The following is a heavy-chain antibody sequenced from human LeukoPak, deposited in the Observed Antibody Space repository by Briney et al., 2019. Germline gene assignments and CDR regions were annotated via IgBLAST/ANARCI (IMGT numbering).Heavy chain of an antibody. J-gene: IGHJ4*02. CDR3: ARYYYGSGSQGIDY. D-gene: IGHD3-10*01. Sequence: PGGSLRLSCAASGFTFSSYAMHWVRQAPGKGLEWVAVISYDGSNKYYADSVKGRFTISRDNSKNTLYLQMNSLRAEDTAVYYCARYYYGSGSQGIDYWGQGTLVTVSS. CDR2: ISYDGSNK. CDR1: GFTFSSYA. V-gene: IGHV3-30-3*01.